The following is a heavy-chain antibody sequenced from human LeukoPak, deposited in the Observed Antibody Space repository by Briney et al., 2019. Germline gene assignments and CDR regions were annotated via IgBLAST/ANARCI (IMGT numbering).Heavy chain of an antibody. J-gene: IGHJ3*02. CDR2: ISNSGSST. V-gene: IGHV3-23*01. D-gene: IGHD3-22*01. Sequence: GGSLRLSCAASGFTFSSYWMSWVRQAPGKGLEWVSVISNSGSSTDYADSVKGRFTISRDNSKNTLYLQMNSLRAEDTAVYYCAKDPPRSRAIVDAFDIWGQGTLVTVSS. CDR3: AKDPPRSRAIVDAFDI. CDR1: GFTFSSYW.